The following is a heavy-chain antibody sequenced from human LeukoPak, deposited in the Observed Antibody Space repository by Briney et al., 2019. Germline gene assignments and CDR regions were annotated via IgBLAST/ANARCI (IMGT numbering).Heavy chain of an antibody. J-gene: IGHJ6*04. D-gene: IGHD2-2*01. CDR3: ARIVPICSSTSCYDV. CDR2: IIPIFGTA. Sequence: GSSVKVSCKASGGTFSSYAISWVRQAPGQGLEWTGGIIPIFGTANYAQKFQGRVTITADESTSTAYMGLSSLRSEDTAVYYCARIVPICSSTSCYDVWGKGTTVTVSS. V-gene: IGHV1-69*01. CDR1: GGTFSSYA.